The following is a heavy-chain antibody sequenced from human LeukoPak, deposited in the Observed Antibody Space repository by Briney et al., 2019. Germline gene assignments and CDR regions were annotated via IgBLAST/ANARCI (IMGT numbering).Heavy chain of an antibody. CDR1: GFTFSSYA. V-gene: IGHV3-23*01. D-gene: IGHD4-17*01. Sequence: PGGSLRLSCAASGFTFSSYAMSWVRQAPGKGLEWVSAISGSGGSTYYADSVKGRFTISRDNSKNTLYLQMNSLRAEDTAVYYCAKEYGDYEPYSHSFDPWGQGTLVTVSS. CDR3: AKEYGDYEPYSHSFDP. J-gene: IGHJ5*02. CDR2: ISGSGGST.